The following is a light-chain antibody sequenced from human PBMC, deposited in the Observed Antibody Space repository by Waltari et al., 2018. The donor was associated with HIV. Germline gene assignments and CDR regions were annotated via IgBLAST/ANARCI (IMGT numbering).Light chain of an antibody. V-gene: IGLV2-14*01. Sequence: QSALTQPASLSGSPGQSITITCSGTGSDIGLYDLVSWYRQEPGKAPRLLIYGVSNRPSDIYRRFSGSKARTTASLTISALQADDEGDYYCSAYTMSGSLVFGGGTKLTVL. CDR2: GVS. CDR1: GSDIGLYDL. CDR3: SAYTMSGSLV. J-gene: IGLJ2*01.